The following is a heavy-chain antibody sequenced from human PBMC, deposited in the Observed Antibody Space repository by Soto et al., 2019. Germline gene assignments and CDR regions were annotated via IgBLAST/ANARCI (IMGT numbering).Heavy chain of an antibody. CDR3: ATLERGGGSYYLDY. J-gene: IGHJ4*02. Sequence: AAVKVSCKASGGTFSSYAISWVRQAPGQGLEWMGGIIPIFGTANYAQKFQGRVTITADESTSTAYMELSSPRSEDTAVYYCATLERGGGSYYLDYWGQGTLVTVSS. CDR1: GGTFSSYA. CDR2: IIPIFGTA. V-gene: IGHV1-69*13. D-gene: IGHD1-26*01.